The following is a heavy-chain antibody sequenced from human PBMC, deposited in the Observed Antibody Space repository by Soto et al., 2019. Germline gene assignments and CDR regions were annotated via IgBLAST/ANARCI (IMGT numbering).Heavy chain of an antibody. Sequence: SETLSPPWAVYGGSLNGYYWGWIRPPPRKGVEGVGGINHSGSTNYNPSLKSRVTISVDTSKNQFSRKLSSVTAADTAVYYCARGRCYGSGIAHRGDCSITKRRTGFDPWGQGTLVTVSS. CDR1: GGSLNGYY. CDR2: INHSGST. V-gene: IGHV4-34*01. D-gene: IGHD3-10*01. CDR3: ARGRCYGSGIAHRGDCSITKRRTGFDP. J-gene: IGHJ5*02.